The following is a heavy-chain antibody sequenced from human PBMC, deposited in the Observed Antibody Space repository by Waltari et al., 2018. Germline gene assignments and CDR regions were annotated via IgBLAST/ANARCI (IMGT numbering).Heavy chain of an antibody. CDR3: ATEGGGGSHWVVAFDI. CDR2: FDPEDGET. D-gene: IGHD1-26*01. CDR1: GYTLTELS. Sequence: QVQLVQSGAEVKKPGASVKVSCKVSGYTLTELSMHWVRQAPGKGLEWMGGFDPEDGETIYAQKFQGRVTMTEDTSTDTAYMELSSLRSEDTAVYYCATEGGGGSHWVVAFDIWGQGTMVTVSS. J-gene: IGHJ3*02. V-gene: IGHV1-24*01.